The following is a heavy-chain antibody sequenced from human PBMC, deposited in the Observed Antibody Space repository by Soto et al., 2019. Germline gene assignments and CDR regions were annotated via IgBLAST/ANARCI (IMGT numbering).Heavy chain of an antibody. V-gene: IGHV3-30*18. Sequence: QVQLVESGGGVVQPGGSLRLSCAASGFTFSNCAMEWVRQAPGKGLEWVAVISYDGNSKHYVDSVKGRFTISRDNSTNTGYLQMNNLRPEDTALYYCAKDNSNQDYPWPIHYYYGMDVWGQGTTVTVSS. CDR1: GFTFSNCA. CDR2: ISYDGNSK. D-gene: IGHD3-22*01. CDR3: AKDNSNQDYPWPIHYYYGMDV. J-gene: IGHJ6*02.